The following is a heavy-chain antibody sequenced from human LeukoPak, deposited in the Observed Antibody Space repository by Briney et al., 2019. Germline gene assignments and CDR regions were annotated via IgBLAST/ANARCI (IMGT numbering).Heavy chain of an antibody. V-gene: IGHV4-34*01. CDR3: ARNSGSFRWDAFDI. Sequence: SETLSLTCAVYGGSFSNYYWSWIRQPPGKGLEWIGEINHSGSTNYNPSLKSRVTISVDTSKNQFSLKLSSVTAADTAVYYCARNSGSFRWDAFDIWGQGTMVTVSS. CDR2: INHSGST. CDR1: GGSFSNYY. J-gene: IGHJ3*02. D-gene: IGHD1-26*01.